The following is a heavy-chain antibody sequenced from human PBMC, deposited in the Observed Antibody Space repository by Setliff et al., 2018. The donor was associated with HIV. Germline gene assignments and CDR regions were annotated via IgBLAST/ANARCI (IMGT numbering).Heavy chain of an antibody. CDR2: INHSGST. Sequence: PSETLSLTCAVYGGSFSGHYWSWIRQSPAKGLEWIGEINHSGSTKYNPSLKSRVTISIDTSKNQFSLKLRSVTAADTAVYYCARVGGQWLSGYYYYYAMDVWGQGTTVTVS. CDR1: GGSFSGHY. CDR3: ARVGGQWLSGYYYYYAMDV. V-gene: IGHV4-34*01. D-gene: IGHD6-19*01. J-gene: IGHJ6*02.